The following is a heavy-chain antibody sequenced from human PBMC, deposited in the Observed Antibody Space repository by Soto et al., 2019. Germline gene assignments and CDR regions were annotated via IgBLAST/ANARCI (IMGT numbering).Heavy chain of an antibody. D-gene: IGHD2-15*01. V-gene: IGHV3-23*01. J-gene: IGHJ4*02. CDR3: AKDDSRYCSGGNCYVDY. CDR2: IIDSGDSI. Sequence: GGSLRLSCAASGFSFSRYAMSWVRQAPGKGLDWVSTIIDSGDSIYYADSVKGRFTISRDNSKNTLYLQMHSLRAEDTAVYYCAKDDSRYCSGGNCYVDYWGQGSLVTVS. CDR1: GFSFSRYA.